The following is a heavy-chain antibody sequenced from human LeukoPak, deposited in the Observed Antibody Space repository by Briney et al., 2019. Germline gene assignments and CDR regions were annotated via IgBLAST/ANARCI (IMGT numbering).Heavy chain of an antibody. J-gene: IGHJ4*02. CDR2: FYYSGST. Sequence: SETLSLTCTVSGGSISSSSYYWGWIRQPPGKGLEWIGTFYYSGSTYYNPSLKSRVTISVDTSKNHFSLKLSSVTAADTAVYYCARHDRYDFNFDYWGQGTLVTVSS. CDR1: GGSISSSSYY. CDR3: ARHDRYDFNFDY. V-gene: IGHV4-39*01. D-gene: IGHD3-3*01.